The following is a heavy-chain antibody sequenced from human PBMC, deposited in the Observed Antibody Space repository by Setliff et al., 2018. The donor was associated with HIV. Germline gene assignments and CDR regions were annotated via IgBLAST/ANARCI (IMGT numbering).Heavy chain of an antibody. CDR1: GGSISSSSYY. CDR2: IYYSGST. V-gene: IGHV4-39*07. J-gene: IGHJ3*02. D-gene: IGHD2-2*01. Sequence: SETLSLTCTVSGGSISSSSYYWGWIRQPPGKGLEWIGSIYYSGSTNYNPSLRSRVTISVDTSKNQFSLKLSSVTAADTAVHYCATRYCSSTSCYAYDAFDIWGQGTMVTVSS. CDR3: ATRYCSSTSCYAYDAFDI.